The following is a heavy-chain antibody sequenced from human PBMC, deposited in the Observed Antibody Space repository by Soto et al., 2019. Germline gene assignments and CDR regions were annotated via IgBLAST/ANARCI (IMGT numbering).Heavy chain of an antibody. CDR1: GYTFINYG. V-gene: IGHV1-18*01. CDR2: INPDNGNT. CDR3: ARVGGAVVTADY. D-gene: IGHD1-26*01. J-gene: IGHJ4*02. Sequence: QGQLVQSGPEVKKPGASVKVSSKTSGYTFINYGISWVRQAPGQGLEWMGWINPDNGNTNFAQRLQGRVTMTADRSTRTAYMELRSLRFDDTAMYYCARVGGAVVTADYWGQGTLVTVSS.